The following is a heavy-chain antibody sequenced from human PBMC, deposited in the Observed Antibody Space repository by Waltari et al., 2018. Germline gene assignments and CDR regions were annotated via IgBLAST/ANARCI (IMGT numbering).Heavy chain of an antibody. CDR3: ARGGQYSSIAGY. CDR2: ISSSSSYI. Sequence: GKGLEWVSSISSSSSYIYYADSVKGRFTISRDNAKNSLYLQMNSLRAEDTAVYYCARGGQYSSIAGYWGQGTLVTVSS. D-gene: IGHD6-6*01. J-gene: IGHJ4*02. V-gene: IGHV3-21*01.